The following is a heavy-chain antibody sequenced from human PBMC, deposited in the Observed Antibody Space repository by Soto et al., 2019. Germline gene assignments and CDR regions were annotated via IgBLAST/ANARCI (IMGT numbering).Heavy chain of an antibody. CDR2: IGAAFDP. CDR1: GFPFSHYD. Sequence: GNLSLYCAASGFPFSHYDLQWCLDFAVEVLEWVSNIGAAFDPYYLASVKGRFTVSSNNAHTSLHLQMNHVRVEDTAVYYCAMYYRGRLALRADYYVWFDVWGQGTTVTVSS. D-gene: IGHD1-26*01. V-gene: IGHV3-13*05. J-gene: IGHJ6*02. CDR3: AMYYRGRLALRADYYVWFDV.